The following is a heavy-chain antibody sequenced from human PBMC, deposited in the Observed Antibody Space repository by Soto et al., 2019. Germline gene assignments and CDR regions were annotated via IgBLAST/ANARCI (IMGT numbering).Heavy chain of an antibody. D-gene: IGHD6-25*01. CDR3: AREGGAAPGARREWYLDL. CDR1: GYPLTDFY. J-gene: IGHJ2*01. V-gene: IGHV1-2*02. CDR2: INPHTGDT. Sequence: QAQLVQSGAEVKKPGASVKVSCKTSGYPLTDFYIHWVRQAPGQGLEWMAWINPHTGDTNTALKFQGRVTMTRDTSINTAFMELTRLSSDDTAVYYCAREGGAAPGARREWYLDLWGRGTLVSVSS.